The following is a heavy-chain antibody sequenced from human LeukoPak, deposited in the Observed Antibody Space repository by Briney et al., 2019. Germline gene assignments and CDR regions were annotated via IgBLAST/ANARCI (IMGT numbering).Heavy chain of an antibody. CDR2: IYYTGST. V-gene: IGHV4-59*01. CDR3: ARHYDSGTYPLDF. D-gene: IGHD3-10*01. J-gene: IGHJ4*02. CDR1: GVAISTYY. Sequence: SETLSLTCNVSGVAISTYYWSWIRQPPGKGLEWIGNIYYTGSTIYNPSLKSRVTISVDTSKNQFSLKLNSVTAAADTAVYYCARHYDSGTYPLDFWGQGILVTVSS.